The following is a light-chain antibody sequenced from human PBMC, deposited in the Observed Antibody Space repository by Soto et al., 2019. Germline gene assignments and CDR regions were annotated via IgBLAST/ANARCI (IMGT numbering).Light chain of an antibody. CDR2: AAS. Sequence: DIQMTQSPSSLSASVGDRVTITCRASQSISSYLNWYQQKPGKAPKLLIYAASSLQSGVPSRFSGRGSGTDFTLTISSLQPEEFATYCCQQSYRTPWTFGQGTKLEIK. CDR3: QQSYRTPWT. CDR1: QSISSY. V-gene: IGKV1-39*01. J-gene: IGKJ1*01.